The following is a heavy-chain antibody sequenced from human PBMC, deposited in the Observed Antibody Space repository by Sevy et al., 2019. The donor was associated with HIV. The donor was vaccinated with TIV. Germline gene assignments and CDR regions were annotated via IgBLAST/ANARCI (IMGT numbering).Heavy chain of an antibody. D-gene: IGHD6-13*01. V-gene: IGHV4-59*13. CDR1: GGSISSYY. Sequence: SETLSLTCTVSGGSISSYYWSWIRQPPGKGLEWIGYIYYSGSTNYNPSLKSRVTISVDTSKNQFSLKLSSVTAVDTAVYYCARDGSRPSGYFDYWGQGTLVTVSS. CDR2: IYYSGST. CDR3: ARDGSRPSGYFDY. J-gene: IGHJ4*02.